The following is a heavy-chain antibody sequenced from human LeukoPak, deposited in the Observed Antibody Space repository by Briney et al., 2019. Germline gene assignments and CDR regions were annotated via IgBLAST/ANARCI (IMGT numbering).Heavy chain of an antibody. CDR3: ARYSARGLDY. D-gene: IGHD4-11*01. CDR1: GGSISSSSYY. Sequence: PSETLSLTCTVSGGSISSSSYYWGWIRQPPGKGLEWIGSIYYSGSTYYNPSLKSRVTISVDTSKNQFSLKLSSVTAADTAVYYCARYSARGLDYWGQGTLVTVSS. V-gene: IGHV4-39*07. CDR2: IYYSGST. J-gene: IGHJ4*02.